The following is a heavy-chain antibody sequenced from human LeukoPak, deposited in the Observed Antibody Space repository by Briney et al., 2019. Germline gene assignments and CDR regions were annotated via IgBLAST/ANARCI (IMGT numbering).Heavy chain of an antibody. V-gene: IGHV3-30*18. CDR3: AKDVMRCSGGCI. D-gene: IGHD2-15*01. J-gene: IGHJ4*02. CDR1: GFTFSSYG. Sequence: GGSLRLSCAASGFTFSSYGMHWVRQAPGKGLEWVAVISYDGSNKYYADSVKGRFTISRDNSKNTLSLQMNSLRAEDTAIYYCAKDVMRCSGGCIWGQGTLVTVSS. CDR2: ISYDGSNK.